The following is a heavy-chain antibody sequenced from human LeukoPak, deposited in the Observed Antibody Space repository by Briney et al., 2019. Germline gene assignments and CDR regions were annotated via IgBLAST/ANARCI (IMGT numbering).Heavy chain of an antibody. CDR1: GYTFTSYD. J-gene: IGHJ5*02. CDR3: AREERLTMIVVELYWFDP. CDR2: MNPNSGNT. Sequence: GASVKVSCKASGYTFTSYDINWVRQATGQGLEWMGWMNPNSGNTGYAQKFQGRVTMTRNTSISTAYMELSSLRSEDTAVYYCAREERLTMIVVELYWFDPWGQGTLVTVSS. V-gene: IGHV1-8*01. D-gene: IGHD3-22*01.